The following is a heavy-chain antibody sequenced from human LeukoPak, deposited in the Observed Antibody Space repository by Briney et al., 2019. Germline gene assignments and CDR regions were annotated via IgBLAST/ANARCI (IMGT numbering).Heavy chain of an antibody. D-gene: IGHD6-19*01. V-gene: IGHV6-1*01. CDR3: ARDVGSSGRHTFDY. CDR1: GDSVSSNNGA. J-gene: IGHJ4*02. Sequence: SQTLSVTCAISGDSVSSNNGAWNWISQPPSRGLEWLGRTYYRSKWYNDYAVSMKGRITINPDTSKNQFSLQLNSVTPEDTAVYYCARDVGSSGRHTFDYWGQGTLVTVSS. CDR2: TYYRSKWYN.